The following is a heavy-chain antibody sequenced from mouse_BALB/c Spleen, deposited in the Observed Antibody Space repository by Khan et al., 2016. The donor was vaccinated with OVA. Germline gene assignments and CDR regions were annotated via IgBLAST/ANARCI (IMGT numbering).Heavy chain of an antibody. J-gene: IGHJ2*01. Sequence: VQLQQSGPELVKPGASVKMSCTASGYTFTSSVIHWVRQKSGQGLDWIGYIYPFNDGTKYNEKFEGKATLTSDKSSSTAYIELSSLTSEDSAVFYGARNYRYEGYVDTWGQGTTLTVSS. V-gene: IGHV1S136*01. CDR3: ARNYRYEGYVDT. CDR1: GYTFTSSV. CDR2: IYPFNDGT. D-gene: IGHD2-14*01.